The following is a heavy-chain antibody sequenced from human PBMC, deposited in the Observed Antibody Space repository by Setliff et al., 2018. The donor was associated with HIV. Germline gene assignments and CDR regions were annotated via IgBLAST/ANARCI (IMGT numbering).Heavy chain of an antibody. Sequence: RPGGSLRLSCAASGFTFDVSGMTWVRQAPGKGLEWVSSINWSGGSTGYADSVKGRFTISRDNAKNSLYLQMNSLRAEDTAVYYCAKDQTGYSSGWWSDYWGQGTLVTVSS. J-gene: IGHJ4*02. V-gene: IGHV3-20*04. CDR3: AKDQTGYSSGWWSDY. CDR1: GFTFDVSG. D-gene: IGHD6-19*01. CDR2: INWSGGST.